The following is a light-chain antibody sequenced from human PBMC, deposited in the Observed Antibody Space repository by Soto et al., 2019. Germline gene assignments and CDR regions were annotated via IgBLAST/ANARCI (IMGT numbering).Light chain of an antibody. J-gene: IGLJ1*01. CDR2: SND. CDR3: CSYAGSSTSYV. V-gene: IGLV1-44*01. CDR1: SSNIGSNS. Sequence: QSVLTQPPSASGTPGQRVTISCSGSSSNIGSNSVNWYQQLPGTAPKLLIYSNDRRPSGVPDQFSGSKSGTTASLTITGLQAEDEADYYCCSYAGSSTSYVFGTGTRSPS.